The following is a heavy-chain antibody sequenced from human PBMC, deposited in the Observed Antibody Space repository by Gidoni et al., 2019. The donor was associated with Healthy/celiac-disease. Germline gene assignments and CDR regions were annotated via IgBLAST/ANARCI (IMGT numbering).Heavy chain of an antibody. CDR2: IYSGSST. CDR3: ARFGDSGSYYGQGGFDY. D-gene: IGHD1-26*01. CDR1: GFTVSSNY. Sequence: EVQLVESGGGLVQPGGSLRLHCAASGFTVSSNYMSWVRQAPGKGLEWVSVIYSGSSTYYADSVKGRFTITRDNSKNTLYLQMNSLRAEDTAVYYCARFGDSGSYYGQGGFDYWGQGTLVTVSS. J-gene: IGHJ4*02. V-gene: IGHV3-66*01.